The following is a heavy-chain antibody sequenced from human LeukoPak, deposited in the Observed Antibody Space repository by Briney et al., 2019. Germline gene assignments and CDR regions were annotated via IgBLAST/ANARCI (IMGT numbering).Heavy chain of an antibody. V-gene: IGHV4-30-4*08. CDR1: GGSISSGDYY. CDR2: IYYSGST. J-gene: IGHJ6*03. CDR3: ARAPGIPAESYYYYMDV. Sequence: SETLSLTCTVSGGSISSGDYYWSWIRQPPGKGLEWIGYIYYSGSTYYNPSLKSRVTISVDTSKNQFSLKQSSVTAADTAVYYCARAPGIPAESYYYYMDVWGKGTTVTVSS. D-gene: IGHD2-2*01.